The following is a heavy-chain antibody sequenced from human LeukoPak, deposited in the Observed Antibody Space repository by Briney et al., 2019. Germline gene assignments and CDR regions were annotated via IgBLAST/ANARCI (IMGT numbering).Heavy chain of an antibody. CDR3: ARDGTWYYFDY. Sequence: GGSLRLSCAASGFTFSSYAMHWVRQAPGKGLEWAAVISYDGSNKYYADSVKGRFTISRDNSKNTLYLQMNSLRAEDTAVYYCARDGTWYYFDYWGQGTLVTVSS. CDR1: GFTFSSYA. V-gene: IGHV3-30-3*01. CDR2: ISYDGSNK. J-gene: IGHJ4*02.